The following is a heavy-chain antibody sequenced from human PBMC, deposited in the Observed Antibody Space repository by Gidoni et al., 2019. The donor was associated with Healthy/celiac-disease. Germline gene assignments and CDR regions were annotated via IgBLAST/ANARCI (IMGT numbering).Heavy chain of an antibody. CDR1: GFTVSSNY. V-gene: IGHV3-66*02. D-gene: IGHD4-4*01. Sequence: EVQLLESGGGLVQPGGSLRLSCAASGFTVSSNYMSWVRQAPGKGLEWVSVIYSGGSTYYADSVKGRFTISRDNSKNTLYLQMNSLRAEDTAVYYCARVRDYSNYYYYYGMDVWGQGTTVTVSS. J-gene: IGHJ6*02. CDR2: IYSGGST. CDR3: ARVRDYSNYYYYYGMDV.